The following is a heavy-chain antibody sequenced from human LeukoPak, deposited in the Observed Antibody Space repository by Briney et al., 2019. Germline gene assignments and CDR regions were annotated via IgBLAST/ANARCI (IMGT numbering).Heavy chain of an antibody. Sequence: GGSLRLSCAASGFTFDDYAMHWVRQAPGKGLEWVSLISWDGGSTYYADSVKGRFTISRDNSKNSLYLQMNSLRAEDTALYYCAKGDRRMDGSFDYWGQEPWSPSPQ. CDR1: GFTFDDYA. V-gene: IGHV3-43D*03. CDR2: ISWDGGST. CDR3: AKGDRRMDGSFDY. D-gene: IGHD1-26*01. J-gene: IGHJ4*01.